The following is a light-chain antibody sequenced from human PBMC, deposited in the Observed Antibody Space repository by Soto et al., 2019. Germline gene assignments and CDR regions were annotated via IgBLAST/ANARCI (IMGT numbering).Light chain of an antibody. Sequence: DIQMTQSPSTLSASVGDRVTITCRASQSISGWLAWYQQKPGKAPKLLIYKASRLQSGAPSRFSGSGSGTEVTLTISSLQPDDFATYYCQEYNTHSRYTFGQGTKLEIK. V-gene: IGKV1-5*03. J-gene: IGKJ2*01. CDR2: KAS. CDR3: QEYNTHSRYT. CDR1: QSISGW.